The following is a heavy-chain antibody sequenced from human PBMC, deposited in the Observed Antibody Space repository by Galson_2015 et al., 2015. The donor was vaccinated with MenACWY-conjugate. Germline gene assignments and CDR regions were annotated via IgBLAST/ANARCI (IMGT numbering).Heavy chain of an antibody. CDR3: ARQRSGVSSEFDY. CDR1: GFTLSSNS. D-gene: IGHD3-10*01. CDR2: INIDGITT. V-gene: IGHV3-74*01. Sequence: SLRLSCAASGFTLSSNSMNWVRQAPGKGLVWVSRINIDGITTAYADSVKGRFTISRDNAENTLYLQMNSLRAEVTAVYYCARQRSGVSSEFDYWGQGTLVTVSS. J-gene: IGHJ4*02.